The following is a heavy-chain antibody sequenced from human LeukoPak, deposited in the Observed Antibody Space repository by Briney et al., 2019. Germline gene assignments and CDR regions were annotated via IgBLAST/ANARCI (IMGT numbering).Heavy chain of an antibody. CDR3: ARGGLRYSLSSWFDP. CDR1: GYSISSGYY. D-gene: IGHD4-17*01. CDR2: IYFSGST. V-gene: IGHV4-38-2*01. Sequence: PSETLSLTCAVSGYSISSGYYWGWIRQPPGKGLEWIGSIYFSGSTYYNPSLKSRVTISVDTSENQFSLKLSSVTAADTAVYYCARGGLRYSLSSWFDPWGQGTLVTVSS. J-gene: IGHJ5*02.